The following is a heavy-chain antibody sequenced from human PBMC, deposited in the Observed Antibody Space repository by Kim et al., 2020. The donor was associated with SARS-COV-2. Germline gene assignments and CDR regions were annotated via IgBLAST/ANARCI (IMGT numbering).Heavy chain of an antibody. CDR2: MNPNSGNT. CDR3: ARGEGFGELSRGSDFDY. D-gene: IGHD3-10*01. Sequence: ASVKVSCKASGYTFTSYDINWVRQATGQGLEWMGWMNPNSGNTGYAQKFQGRVTMTRNTSISTAYMELSSLRSEDTAVYYCARGEGFGELSRGSDFDYWGQGTLVTVSS. CDR1: GYTFTSYD. J-gene: IGHJ4*02. V-gene: IGHV1-8*01.